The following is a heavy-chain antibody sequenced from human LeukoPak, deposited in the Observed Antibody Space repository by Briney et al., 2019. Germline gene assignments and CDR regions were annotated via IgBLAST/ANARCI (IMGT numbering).Heavy chain of an antibody. J-gene: IGHJ4*02. CDR3: ARAVAGTFY. CDR2: IYYSGST. D-gene: IGHD6-19*01. CDR1: GGSISSYY. Sequence: SETLFLTCTVSGGSISSYYWSWIRQPPGKGLEWIGYIYYSGSTNYNPSLKSRVTISVDTSKNQFSLKLSSVTAADTAVYYCARAVAGTFYWGQGTLVTVSS. V-gene: IGHV4-59*01.